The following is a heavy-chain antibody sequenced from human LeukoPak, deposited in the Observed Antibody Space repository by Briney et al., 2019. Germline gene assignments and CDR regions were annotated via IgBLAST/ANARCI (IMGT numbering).Heavy chain of an antibody. CDR2: ISSSSSYI. J-gene: IGHJ5*02. CDR3: ARGWRGLTPNWFDP. Sequence: GSLRLSCAASGFTFSSYSMNWVRQAPGKGLEWVSSISSSSSYIYYADSVKGRFTISRDNAKNSLYLQMNSLRAEDTAVYYCARGWRGLTPNWFDPWGQGTLVTVSS. D-gene: IGHD3-10*01. CDR1: GFTFSSYS. V-gene: IGHV3-21*01.